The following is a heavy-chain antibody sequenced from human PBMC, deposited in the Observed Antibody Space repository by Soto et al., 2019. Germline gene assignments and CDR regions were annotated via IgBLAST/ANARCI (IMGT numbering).Heavy chain of an antibody. Sequence: PGWSLRLSCAASGFTFSSYWMSWVRQAPGKGLEWVANIKQDGSEKYYVDSVKGRFTISRDNAKNSLYLQMNSLRAEDTAVYYCARDVLRYFDWLLSTLDYWGQGTPVTVSS. J-gene: IGHJ4*02. D-gene: IGHD3-9*01. CDR1: GFTFSSYW. CDR2: IKQDGSEK. V-gene: IGHV3-7*03. CDR3: ARDVLRYFDWLLSTLDY.